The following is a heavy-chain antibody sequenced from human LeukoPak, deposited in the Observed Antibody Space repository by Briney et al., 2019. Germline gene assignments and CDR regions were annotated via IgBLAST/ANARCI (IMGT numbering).Heavy chain of an antibody. CDR2: IYYSGST. V-gene: IGHV4-59*01. Sequence: SETLSLTCTVSSGSISSYYWSWIRQPPGKGLEWIGDIYYSGSTNYNPSLESRVAISVDASRSQFSLNLSSVTAADTAVYYCARWSTNYYFDFWGLGTLVTVSS. J-gene: IGHJ4*02. CDR3: ARWSTNYYFDF. CDR1: SGSISSYY. D-gene: IGHD5-24*01.